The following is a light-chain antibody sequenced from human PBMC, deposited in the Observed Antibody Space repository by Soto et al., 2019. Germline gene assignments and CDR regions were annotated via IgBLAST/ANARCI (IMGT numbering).Light chain of an antibody. CDR3: QQYGNSPWT. Sequence: EIVLTQSPGTLSLSPGERATLSCRASQSVSSNYLAWYQQKPGQAPRLLIYGASSRATGIPDRFSGSGSGTDFTLTISGLEAEDFAVYYCQQYGNSPWTFGQGTKVEIK. CDR2: GAS. V-gene: IGKV3-20*01. CDR1: QSVSSNY. J-gene: IGKJ1*01.